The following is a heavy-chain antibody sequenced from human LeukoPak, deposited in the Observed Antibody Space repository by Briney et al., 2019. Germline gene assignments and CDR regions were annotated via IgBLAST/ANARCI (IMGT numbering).Heavy chain of an antibody. CDR2: INHSGST. CDR1: GGSFSGYY. Sequence: PSETLSLTCAVYGGSFSGYYWSWIRQPPGKGLEWIGEINHSGSTNYNPSLKSRVTISVDTSKNQFSLKLSSVTAADTAVYYCARHLVSPLVWRWDWGQGTLVTVSS. V-gene: IGHV4-34*01. CDR3: ARHLVSPLVWRWD. D-gene: IGHD2-21*01. J-gene: IGHJ4*02.